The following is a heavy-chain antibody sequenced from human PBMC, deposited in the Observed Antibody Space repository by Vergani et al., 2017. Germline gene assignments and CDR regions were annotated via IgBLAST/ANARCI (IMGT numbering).Heavy chain of an antibody. CDR3: ARQIDSSGTL. CDR2: ISGSGGST. D-gene: IGHD3-22*01. J-gene: IGHJ4*02. V-gene: IGHV3-23*01. Sequence: EVQLLESGGGLVQPGGSLRLSCAASGFTFSSYAMNWVRQAPGKGLEWVSGISGSGGSTDYADSVKGRFTISRDNSKNTLYLQMNSLRAEDTAMYYCARQIDSSGTLWGQGTLVTVSS. CDR1: GFTFSSYA.